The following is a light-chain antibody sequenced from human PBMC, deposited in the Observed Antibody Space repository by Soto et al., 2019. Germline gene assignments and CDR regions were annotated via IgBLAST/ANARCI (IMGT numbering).Light chain of an antibody. CDR3: QHFGSSLFT. Sequence: EIVLTQSPGTLSLSPGERATLSCRTSQSISSSYLAWYQQKPGQAPRLLIYAASSRAAGIPDKSSGSGSGTDFTLTISRLEPEDFAVYYCQHFGSSLFTFGPGTKVDIK. CDR1: QSISSSY. CDR2: AAS. V-gene: IGKV3-20*01. J-gene: IGKJ3*01.